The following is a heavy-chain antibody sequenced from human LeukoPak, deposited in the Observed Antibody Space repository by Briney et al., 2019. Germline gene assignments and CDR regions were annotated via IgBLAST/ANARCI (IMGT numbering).Heavy chain of an antibody. J-gene: IGHJ4*02. CDR2: INHSGST. CDR3: ARVDMTTVVKYGGHFDY. D-gene: IGHD4-23*01. Sequence: SETLSLTCAVYGGSFSGYYWSWIRQPPGKGLEWIGEINHSGSTNYNPSLKSRVTISVDTSKNQFSLKLSSVTAADTAVYYCARVDMTTVVKYGGHFDYWGQGTLVTVSS. V-gene: IGHV4-34*01. CDR1: GGSFSGYY.